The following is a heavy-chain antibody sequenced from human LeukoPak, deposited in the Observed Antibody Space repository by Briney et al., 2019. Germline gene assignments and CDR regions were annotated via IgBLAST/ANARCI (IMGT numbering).Heavy chain of an antibody. J-gene: IGHJ6*03. CDR3: ARGEYYYGSGSSRHKYYYYYYYMDV. D-gene: IGHD3-10*01. CDR2: FDPEDGET. CDR1: GYTLTELS. Sequence: ASEKVSCKFSGYTLTELSMHWVRQAPGKRLGWMGGFDPEDGETIYAQKFQGRVTMTEDTSTDTAYMELSRLRSEDTAVYYCARGEYYYGSGSSRHKYYYYYYYMDVWGKGTTVTISS. V-gene: IGHV1-24*01.